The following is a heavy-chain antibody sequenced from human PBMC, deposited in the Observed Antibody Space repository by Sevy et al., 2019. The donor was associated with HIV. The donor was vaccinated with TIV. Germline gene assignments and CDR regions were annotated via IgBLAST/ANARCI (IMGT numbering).Heavy chain of an antibody. D-gene: IGHD2-21*01. CDR3: AREYSPYWGVDV. Sequence: GESLKISCSASGFKFRSYGMHWVRQAPGKGLEWVADILYDGSDKNYADSVKGRFTISRDNSKNTLYLQMDSLRGEDTAVYHCAREYSPYWGVDVWGQGTTVTVSS. CDR2: ILYDGSDK. J-gene: IGHJ6*02. V-gene: IGHV3-30*03. CDR1: GFKFRSYG.